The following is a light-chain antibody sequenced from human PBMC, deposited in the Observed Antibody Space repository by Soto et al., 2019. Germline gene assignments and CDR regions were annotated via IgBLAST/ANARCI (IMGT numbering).Light chain of an antibody. V-gene: IGKV1-5*01. CDR3: QQYKSYPPIT. CDR2: DAS. Sequence: DIQMTQSPSTLSASIGDRVAITCQASQSISTSLAWYQQQPGKAPNLLMYDASNLESGLPSRLSGSGSGTEFTLTISSLQPDDFATYYCQQYKSYPPITFGQGTRLEIK. CDR1: QSISTS. J-gene: IGKJ5*01.